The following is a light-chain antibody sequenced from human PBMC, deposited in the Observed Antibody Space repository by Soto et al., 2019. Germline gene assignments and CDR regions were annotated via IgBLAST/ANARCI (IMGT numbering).Light chain of an antibody. Sequence: QSVLTQPASVSGSPGQSITISCTGSSSDVGTYNLVSWYQQHPGKAPKLMIYGVSKRPSGVSNRFSGSKSGNTASLTISGLQADDEADYYCSSYASGSTHVFGTGTKVTV. CDR3: SSYASGSTHV. CDR2: GVS. CDR1: SSDVGTYNL. V-gene: IGLV2-23*02. J-gene: IGLJ1*01.